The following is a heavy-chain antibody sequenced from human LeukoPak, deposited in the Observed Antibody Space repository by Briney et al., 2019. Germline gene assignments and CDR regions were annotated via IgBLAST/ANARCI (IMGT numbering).Heavy chain of an antibody. J-gene: IGHJ6*04. D-gene: IGHD2-2*01. Sequence: PSETLSLTCAVYGGSFSGYYWRWIRQPPGKGLEWIGEINHSGSTNYNPSLKSRVTISVDTSKNQFSLKLSSVTAADTAVYYCARGDRGLVVPAANNYYYYGMDVWGKGTTVTVSS. CDR3: ARGDRGLVVPAANNYYYYGMDV. CDR2: INHSGST. V-gene: IGHV4-34*01. CDR1: GGSFSGYY.